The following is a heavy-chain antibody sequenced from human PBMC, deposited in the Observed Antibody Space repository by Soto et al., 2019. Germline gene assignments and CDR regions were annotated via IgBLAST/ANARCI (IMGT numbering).Heavy chain of an antibody. D-gene: IGHD3-10*01. CDR3: ARQYYYGSGSYYYYYGMDV. CDR2: INADNGNT. CDR1: GGTFSSYA. V-gene: IGHV1-18*01. J-gene: IGHJ6*02. Sequence: GASVKVSCKASGGTFSSYAISWVRQAPGQGLEWMGWINADNGNTKYSQKLQGRVTMTTDTSTSTAYMELRSLRSDDTAVYYCARQYYYGSGSYYYYYGMDVWGQGTTVTVSS.